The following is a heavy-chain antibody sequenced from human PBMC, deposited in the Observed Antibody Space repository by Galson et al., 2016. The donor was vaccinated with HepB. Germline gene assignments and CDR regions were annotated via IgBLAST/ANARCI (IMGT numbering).Heavy chain of an antibody. D-gene: IGHD5-24*01. CDR3: ARPRRWPQYYYGLDV. V-gene: IGHV3-30-3*01. CDR1: GFTFSTYA. Sequence: SLRLSCAASGFTFSTYAMHWVRQAPGKGLEWVSVISYDGSHKHSRDSAKGRFTISRDNSKNTLYLQMNSLRREDTAVYYCARPRRWPQYYYGLDVWGQGTTVTVSS. CDR2: ISYDGSHK. J-gene: IGHJ6*02.